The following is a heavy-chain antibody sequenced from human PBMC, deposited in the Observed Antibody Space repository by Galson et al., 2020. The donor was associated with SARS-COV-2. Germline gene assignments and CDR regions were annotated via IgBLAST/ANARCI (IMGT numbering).Heavy chain of an antibody. CDR1: YA. J-gene: IGHJ4*02. CDR2: TTTNGGST. D-gene: IGHD6-13*01. CDR3: ARGGISSGGLYY. V-gene: IGHV3-23*01. Sequence: YAMTWVRQAPGKGLAWVSSTTTNGGSTYHAASVKGGFAISRDNSKNTLYLQMNSLRTEDTGVYYCARGGISSGGLYYWGQGTLVTVSS.